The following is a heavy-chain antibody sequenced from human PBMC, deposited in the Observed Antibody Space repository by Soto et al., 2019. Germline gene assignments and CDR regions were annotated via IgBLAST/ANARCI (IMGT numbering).Heavy chain of an antibody. CDR1: GDTFTDYY. CDR2: VNPSGGHT. Sequence: QVQLMQSGAEVKEPGASVKVSCKASGDTFTDYYIHWVRQAPGQGLEWMGTVNPSGGHTTYAQHFLGRVTMTRDTSPSTLYMELTSLTSDDTAVYYCARGGHVVVVTAALDYWGQGTLVTVSS. J-gene: IGHJ4*02. D-gene: IGHD2-21*02. V-gene: IGHV1-46*01. CDR3: ARGGHVVVVTAALDY.